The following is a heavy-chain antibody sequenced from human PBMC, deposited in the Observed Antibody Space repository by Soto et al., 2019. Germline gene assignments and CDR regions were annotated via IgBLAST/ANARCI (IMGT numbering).Heavy chain of an antibody. D-gene: IGHD2-2*01. CDR1: GFSLSTSGVG. CDR2: IYWDDDK. CDR3: AHIRSPVVPAARGGWFDP. Sequence: SGPTLVKPTQTLTLTCTFSGFSLSTSGVGVGWIRQPPGKALEWLALIYWDDDKRYSPSLKSRLTITKDTSKNQVVLTMTNMDPVDTATYYCAHIRSPVVPAARGGWFDPWGQGTLVTVSS. J-gene: IGHJ5*02. V-gene: IGHV2-5*02.